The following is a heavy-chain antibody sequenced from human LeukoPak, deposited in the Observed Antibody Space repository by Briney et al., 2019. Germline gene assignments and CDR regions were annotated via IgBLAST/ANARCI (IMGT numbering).Heavy chain of an antibody. CDR3: ARHEEGAQSPEPGFDY. V-gene: IGHV4-4*09. J-gene: IGHJ4*02. D-gene: IGHD1-14*01. Sequence: PSETLSLTCTVSGGSISSYYWSWIRQPPGKGLEWIGYIYTSGSTNYNPSLKSRVTISVDTSKNQFSLKLSSVTAADTAVYYCARHEEGAQSPEPGFDYWGQGTLVTVSS. CDR2: IYTSGST. CDR1: GGSISSYY.